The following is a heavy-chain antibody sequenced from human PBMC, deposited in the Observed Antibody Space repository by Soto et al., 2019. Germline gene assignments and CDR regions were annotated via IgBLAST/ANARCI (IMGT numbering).Heavy chain of an antibody. J-gene: IGHJ6*02. CDR2: IYYSGST. Sequence: SETLSLTCTVSGGSISSGGYYWSWIRQHPGKGLEWIGYIYYSGSTYYNPSLKSRVTISVDTSKNQFSLKLSSVTAADTAVYYCAREADYDFWSGYSKSGMDVWGQGTTGTVSS. D-gene: IGHD3-3*01. CDR3: AREADYDFWSGYSKSGMDV. CDR1: GGSISSGGYY. V-gene: IGHV4-31*03.